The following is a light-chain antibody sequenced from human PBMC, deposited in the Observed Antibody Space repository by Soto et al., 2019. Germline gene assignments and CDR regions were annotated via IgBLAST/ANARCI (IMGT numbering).Light chain of an antibody. Sequence: EVVMTQSPVTLSVSEGERATLSCRYSQNLSRNLAWYQQQPGQAPRLLIFYASTRATGIPARFSGSGSGTDFTLTISSLQSEDFAVYFCQQYDKWPHTFGQGTKLEIK. CDR1: QNLSRN. CDR3: QQYDKWPHT. CDR2: YAS. V-gene: IGKV3-15*01. J-gene: IGKJ2*01.